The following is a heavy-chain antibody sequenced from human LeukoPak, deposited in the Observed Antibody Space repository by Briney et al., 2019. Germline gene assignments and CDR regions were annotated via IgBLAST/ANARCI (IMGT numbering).Heavy chain of an antibody. Sequence: GGSLRLSCAASGFTFSSYDMHWVRQAPGKGLEWVAVIWYDGSNINYGDSVKGRFAISRDNSRNTLYLQMNSLRAEDTALYYCAREPTTLDGYSVSRRHHYFDHWGQGALVIVSS. CDR1: GFTFSSYD. J-gene: IGHJ4*02. CDR2: IWYDGSNI. D-gene: IGHD5-24*01. CDR3: AREPTTLDGYSVSRRHHYFDH. V-gene: IGHV3-33*01.